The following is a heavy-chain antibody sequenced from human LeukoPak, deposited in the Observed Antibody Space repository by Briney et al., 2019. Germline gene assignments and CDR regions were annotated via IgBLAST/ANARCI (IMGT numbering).Heavy chain of an antibody. CDR1: GCTFTSYG. D-gene: IGHD1-26*01. Sequence: GASVKVSCKASGCTFTSYGISWVRQVPGQGLEWMGWISAYNGNTNYAQKLQGRVTMTTDTSTSTAYMELRSLRSDDTAVYYRARGPSKWEPYYFDYWGQGTLVTVSS. CDR3: ARGPSKWEPYYFDY. J-gene: IGHJ4*02. V-gene: IGHV1-18*01. CDR2: ISAYNGNT.